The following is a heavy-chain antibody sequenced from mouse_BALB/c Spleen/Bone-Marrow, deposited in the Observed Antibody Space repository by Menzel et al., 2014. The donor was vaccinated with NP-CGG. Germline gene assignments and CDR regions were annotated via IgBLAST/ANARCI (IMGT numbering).Heavy chain of an antibody. J-gene: IGHJ2*01. V-gene: IGHV1-87*01. Sequence: QLQESGAELARPGASVKLSCKASGYTFTSYWMQWVKQRPGQGLEWIGAIYPGDGDTTYTQKFKGKATLTADKSSSTAYMQLSSLASEDSAVYYCARGAPFDYWGQGTTLTVSS. CDR3: ARGAPFDY. CDR2: IYPGDGDT. CDR1: GYTFTSYW.